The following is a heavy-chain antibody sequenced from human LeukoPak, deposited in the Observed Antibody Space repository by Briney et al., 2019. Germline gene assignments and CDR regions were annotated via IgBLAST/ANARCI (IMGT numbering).Heavy chain of an antibody. V-gene: IGHV3-23*01. D-gene: IGHD3-16*02. J-gene: IGHJ4*02. CDR3: AKDGGRYRFDY. Sequence: GGSLRLSCAASGFTFSSYAMSWVRQAPGKGLEWVSAISGSGGSTYYADSVKGRFTISRDRSENSVFLQMNSLRPDDTAVYYCAKDGGRYRFDYWGQGTTVTVSS. CDR2: ISGSGGST. CDR1: GFTFSSYA.